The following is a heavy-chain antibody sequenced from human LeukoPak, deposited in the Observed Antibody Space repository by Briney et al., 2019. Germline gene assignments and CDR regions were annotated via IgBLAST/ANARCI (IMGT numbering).Heavy chain of an antibody. J-gene: IGHJ4*02. Sequence: GRSLRLSCAASGSTFSSYAMHWVRQAPGKGLEWVAVISYDGSNKYYADSVKGRFTISRDNSKNTLYLQMNSLRAEDTAVYYCARGGLSWCVDYWGQGTLVTVSS. CDR1: GSTFSSYA. V-gene: IGHV3-30-3*01. CDR2: ISYDGSNK. CDR3: ARGGLSWCVDY. D-gene: IGHD6-13*01.